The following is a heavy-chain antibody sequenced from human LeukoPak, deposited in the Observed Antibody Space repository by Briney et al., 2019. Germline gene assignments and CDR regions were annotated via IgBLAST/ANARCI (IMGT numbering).Heavy chain of an antibody. J-gene: IGHJ3*01. D-gene: IGHD6-19*01. V-gene: IGHV3-48*01. CDR2: ITGSSRNK. CDR1: GFIFSNYD. CDR3: ATPTSSCWYSH. Sequence: GGSLRLSCAASGFIFSNYDMNWVRQAPGKGLEWVSYITGSSRNKYYADSVKGRFTISRDNAENSVYLQMNSLRAEDTGGYYWATPTSSCWYSHWVQATMVTVSS.